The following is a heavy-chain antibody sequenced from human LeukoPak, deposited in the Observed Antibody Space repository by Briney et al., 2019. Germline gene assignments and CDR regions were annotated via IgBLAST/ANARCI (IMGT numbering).Heavy chain of an antibody. CDR2: ILYDGSKQ. J-gene: IGHJ4*02. CDR1: GFTFSTYA. V-gene: IGHV3-30-3*01. D-gene: IGHD4-17*01. CDR3: ARDFRDYRDYVAYFDS. Sequence: GGSLRLSCAASGFTFSTYAMHWVRQAPGRGLEWVAVILYDGSKQYYADSVKGRFTISRDNSRNTLYLQMNSLKVEDTAVYYCARDFRDYRDYVAYFDSWGQGTLVTVSS.